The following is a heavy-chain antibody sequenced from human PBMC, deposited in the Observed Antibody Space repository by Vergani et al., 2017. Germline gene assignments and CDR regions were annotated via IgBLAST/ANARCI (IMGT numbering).Heavy chain of an antibody. CDR3: ARKFGPDWYFHL. D-gene: IGHD3-10*01. V-gene: IGHV4-34*01. CDR1: GGSFSGYY. CDR2: INHSGST. Sequence: QVQLQQWGAGLLKPSETLSLTCAVYGGSFSGYYWSWIRQPPGKGLEWIGEINHSGSTNYNPSLKSRVTISVDTSKNQFSLKLSSVTAADTAVYYCARKFGPDWYFHLGGRGTLVTVS. J-gene: IGHJ2*01.